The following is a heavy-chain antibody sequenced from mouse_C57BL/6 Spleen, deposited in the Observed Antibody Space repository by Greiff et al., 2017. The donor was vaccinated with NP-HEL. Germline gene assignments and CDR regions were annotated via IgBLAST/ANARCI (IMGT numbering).Heavy chain of an antibody. CDR1: GYSITSGYY. Sequence: EVKLQESGPGLVKPSQSLSLTCSVTGYSITSGYYWNWIRQFPGNKLEWMGYISYDGSNNYNPSLKNRISITRDTSKNQFFLKLNSVTTEDTATYYCARGDYYGSGDYWGQGTTLTVSS. V-gene: IGHV3-6*01. J-gene: IGHJ2*01. CDR3: ARGDYYGSGDY. D-gene: IGHD1-1*01. CDR2: ISYDGSN.